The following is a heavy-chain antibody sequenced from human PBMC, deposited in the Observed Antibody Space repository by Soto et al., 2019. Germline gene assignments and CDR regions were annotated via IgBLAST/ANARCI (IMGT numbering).Heavy chain of an antibody. Sequence: QVQLVQSGAEVKKPGASVKVSCKASGYTFTNYYIHWVRQAPGQGLEWMGIINPTSGRTNYAQKFQGIVTLTYDTSTTTVYMELSGQRSKDTAVLYCARDLAAGDHWGQGTLVTVSS. D-gene: IGHD6-13*01. CDR3: ARDLAAGDH. CDR1: GYTFTNYY. J-gene: IGHJ4*02. V-gene: IGHV1-46*01. CDR2: INPTSGRT.